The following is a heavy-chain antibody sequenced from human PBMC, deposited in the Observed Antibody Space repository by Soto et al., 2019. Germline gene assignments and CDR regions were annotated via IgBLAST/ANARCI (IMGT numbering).Heavy chain of an antibody. CDR2: IIPIFGTA. J-gene: IGHJ6*02. Sequence: SVKVSCKASGGTFSSYAISRVRQAPGQGPEWMGGIIPIFGTANYAQKFQGRVTITADESTSTAYMELSSLRSEDTAVYYCARVSRVYSNNYYYGMDVWGQGTTVTVSS. V-gene: IGHV1-69*13. CDR3: ARVSRVYSNNYYYGMDV. CDR1: GGTFSSYA. D-gene: IGHD4-4*01.